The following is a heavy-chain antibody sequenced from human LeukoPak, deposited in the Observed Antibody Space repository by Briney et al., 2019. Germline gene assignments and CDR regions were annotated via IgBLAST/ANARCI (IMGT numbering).Heavy chain of an antibody. CDR1: GYTFTSYG. J-gene: IGHJ4*02. CDR2: ISAYNGNT. CDR3: ARGGLYSNGWYNLGFDY. V-gene: IGHV1-18*04. D-gene: IGHD6-19*01. Sequence: ASVKDSCKASGYTFTSYGISWVRQAPGQGLEWMGWISAYNGNTNYAQKLQGRVTMTTDTSTSTAYMELRSLRSDDTAVYYCARGGLYSNGWYNLGFDYWGQGTLVTVSS.